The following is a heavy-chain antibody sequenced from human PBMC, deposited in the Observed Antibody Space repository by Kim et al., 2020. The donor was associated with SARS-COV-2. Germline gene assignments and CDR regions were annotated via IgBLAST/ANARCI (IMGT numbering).Heavy chain of an antibody. Sequence: ADSVKGRFTISRDNSKNTLYLQMNSLRAEDTAVYYCAKDGADYGDSYFDYWGQGTLVTVSS. D-gene: IGHD4-17*01. J-gene: IGHJ4*02. CDR3: AKDGADYGDSYFDY. V-gene: IGHV3-30*02.